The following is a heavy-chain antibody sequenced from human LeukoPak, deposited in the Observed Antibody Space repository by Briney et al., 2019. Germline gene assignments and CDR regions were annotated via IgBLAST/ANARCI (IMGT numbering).Heavy chain of an antibody. Sequence: GGSLRLSCAASGFTVSSNYMSWVRQAPGKGLEWVSVLYTGGSTYYADSVKGRFTISRDNSKNMLYLQMNSLRAEDTAVYYCVRGGGSTAFDYWGQGTLVTVSS. J-gene: IGHJ4*02. CDR1: GFTVSSNY. D-gene: IGHD3-16*01. CDR2: LYTGGST. CDR3: VRGGGSTAFDY. V-gene: IGHV3-53*01.